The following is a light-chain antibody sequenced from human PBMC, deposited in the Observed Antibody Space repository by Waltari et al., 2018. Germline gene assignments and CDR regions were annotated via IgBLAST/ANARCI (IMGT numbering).Light chain of an antibody. V-gene: IGKV1-27*01. CDR2: AAS. CDR3: QKCDSAPFT. CDR1: QGISNY. J-gene: IGKJ3*01. Sequence: DIQMTQSPSSLSASVGDRVPITCRARQGISNYLAWYQQRPGKVPKLLIYAASTLQSGVPSRFSGSGSVTDFTLTISSLQPEDVATYYCQKCDSAPFTFGPGTKVDI.